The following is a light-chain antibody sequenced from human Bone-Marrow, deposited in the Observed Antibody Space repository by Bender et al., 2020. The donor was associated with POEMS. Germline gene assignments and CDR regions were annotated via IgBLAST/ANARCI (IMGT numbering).Light chain of an antibody. CDR2: GVS. CDR1: SSDVGGYKF. Sequence: QSALTQPASVSGSPGQSITISCTGTSSDVGGYKFVSWYQQHPGKAPKLMIHGVSNRPSGVSDRFSASKSGNTASLTISGLQSEDEADYYCCSYTTHSTWVFGGGTKLIVL. CDR3: CSYTTHSTWV. J-gene: IGLJ3*02. V-gene: IGLV2-14*01.